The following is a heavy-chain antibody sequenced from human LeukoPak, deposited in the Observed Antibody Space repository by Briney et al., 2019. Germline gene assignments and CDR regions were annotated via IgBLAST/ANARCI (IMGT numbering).Heavy chain of an antibody. CDR2: INPNSGGT. J-gene: IGHJ4*02. CDR3: ARGDDILTGFDY. D-gene: IGHD3-9*01. CDR1: GYTLTGYD. Sequence: YWSDSGYTLTGYDIHWVRQAPGQGLEWMGWINPNSGGTNYAQKFQGWVTMPRDTSISTAYMELSRLRSDDTAVYYCARGDDILTGFDYWGQGTLVTVSS. V-gene: IGHV1-2*04.